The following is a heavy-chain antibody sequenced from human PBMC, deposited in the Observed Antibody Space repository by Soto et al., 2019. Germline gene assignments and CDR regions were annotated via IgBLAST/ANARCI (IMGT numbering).Heavy chain of an antibody. J-gene: IGHJ4*02. CDR2: IKSKTDGGTT. D-gene: IGHD6-13*01. V-gene: IGHV3-15*01. CDR1: GFTFINAW. Sequence: EVQLVESGGGLVQPGGSLRLSCAASGFTFINAWMSWVRQAPGKGLEWVGRIKSKTDGGTTDYAAPVKVRFTISRDESKNTLYMQMNSLKTEDTAVYYCTTGFSSSWYAGVDYWSQGTLVTVSS. CDR3: TTGFSSSWYAGVDY.